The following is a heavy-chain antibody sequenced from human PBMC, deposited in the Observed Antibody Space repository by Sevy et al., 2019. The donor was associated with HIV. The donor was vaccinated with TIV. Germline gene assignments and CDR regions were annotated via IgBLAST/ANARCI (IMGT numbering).Heavy chain of an antibody. V-gene: IGHV4-39*01. D-gene: IGHD6-19*01. CDR2: INYSGIT. J-gene: IGHJ4*02. CDR1: GASISSSGYY. Sequence: SETLSLTCTVSGASISSSGYYWGLIRQPPGKGLEWIASINYSGITFYNPSLKSRVTISADTSKNQFSLRLSSVTAADSSIYFCVGPKLTYINGWHYLDYWGQGTVVTVSS. CDR3: VGPKLTYINGWHYLDY.